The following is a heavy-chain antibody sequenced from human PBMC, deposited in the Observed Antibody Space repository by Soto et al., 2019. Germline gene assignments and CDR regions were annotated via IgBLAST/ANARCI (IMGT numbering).Heavy chain of an antibody. CDR1: GGSISSGGYY. V-gene: IGHV4-31*03. Sequence: SETLSLTCTVSGGSISSGGYYWSWIRQHPGKGLEWIGYIYYSGSTYYNTSLKSRDTISVDTSKNQITMKLSSVTAADTALYYCARDSRGYSYGYVDYWGQGTLVTVSS. D-gene: IGHD5-18*01. J-gene: IGHJ4*02. CDR3: ARDSRGYSYGYVDY. CDR2: IYYSGST.